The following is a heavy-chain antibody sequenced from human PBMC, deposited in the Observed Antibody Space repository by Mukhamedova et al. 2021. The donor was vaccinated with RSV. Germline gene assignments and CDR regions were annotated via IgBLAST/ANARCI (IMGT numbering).Heavy chain of an antibody. J-gene: IGHJ4*02. V-gene: IGHV3-53*01. CDR3: ARVLSGTTRPFES. D-gene: IGHD1/OR15-1a*01. Sequence: QSTWEGLEWVPVVYSDNYGAPPTYYADSVKGRFTISRDNSKNTLYLQMNSLRAEDTAVYHCARVLSGTTRPFESWGPGTRVTVSS. CDR2: VYSDNYGAPPT.